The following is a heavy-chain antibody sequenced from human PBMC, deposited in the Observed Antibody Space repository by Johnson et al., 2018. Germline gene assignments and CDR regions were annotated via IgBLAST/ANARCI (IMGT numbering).Heavy chain of an antibody. Sequence: QVQLVESGGGVVQPGRSLRLSCAASGFTFNNYRLHWVRQAPGKGLEWVAFISYDGSNKYYADSVKGRFTISRDNSKNTMYLQMNSLKTEDTAVYYCATVRGSSLQYFQYWGQGTLVSVSS. J-gene: IGHJ1*01. CDR1: GFTFNNYR. D-gene: IGHD3-16*01. V-gene: IGHV3-30*03. CDR2: ISYDGSNK. CDR3: ATVRGSSLQYFQY.